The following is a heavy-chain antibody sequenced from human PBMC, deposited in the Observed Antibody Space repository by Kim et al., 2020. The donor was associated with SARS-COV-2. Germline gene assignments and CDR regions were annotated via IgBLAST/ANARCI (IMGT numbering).Heavy chain of an antibody. CDR1: GFTFSSYW. CDR3: ARVKTDYDYVWGSYRPPWGWFDP. V-gene: IGHV3-7*03. D-gene: IGHD3-16*02. CDR2: IKQDGSEK. J-gene: IGHJ5*02. Sequence: GGSLRLSCAASGFTFSSYWMSWVRQAPGKGLEWVANIKQDGSEKYYVDSVKGRFTISRDNAKNSLYLQMNSLRAEDTAVYYCARVKTDYDYVWGSYRPPWGWFDPWGQGTLVTVSS.